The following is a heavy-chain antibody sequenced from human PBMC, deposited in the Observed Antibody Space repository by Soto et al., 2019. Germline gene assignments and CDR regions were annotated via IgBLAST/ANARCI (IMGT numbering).Heavy chain of an antibody. J-gene: IGHJ6*04. Sequence: GGSLRLSCASSGFIVSSNYMTLIRQAPGKGLEWVSYISSSGSTIYYADSVKGRFTISRDNAKNSLYLQMNSLRDEDTAVYYCARENYDFGGGSPYGMDVGGKGTTVTV. D-gene: IGHD3-3*01. CDR3: ARENYDFGGGSPYGMDV. CDR1: GFIVSSNY. CDR2: ISSSGSTI. V-gene: IGHV3-11*04.